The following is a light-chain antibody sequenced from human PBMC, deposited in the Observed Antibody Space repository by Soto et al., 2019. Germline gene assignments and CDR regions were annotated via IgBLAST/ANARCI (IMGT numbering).Light chain of an antibody. Sequence: DIQMTQSPSTLSASVGDRVTITCRASQSISSWLACYQQKPWKAPKLLIYQAAILESGVPSRFSGSGSGTELTLSLSRLQPDDFETYYCHQGLIFGQGTKLEIK. V-gene: IGKV1-5*03. CDR3: HQGLI. CDR1: QSISSW. J-gene: IGKJ2*01. CDR2: QAA.